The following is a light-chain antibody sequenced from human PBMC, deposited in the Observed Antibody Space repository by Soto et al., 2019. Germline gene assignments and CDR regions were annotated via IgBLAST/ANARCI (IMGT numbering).Light chain of an antibody. CDR3: LQHNTYPRT. J-gene: IGKJ1*01. CDR1: HCVLYSSNNKNY. V-gene: IGKV4-1*01. Sequence: DIVMTHSPYSLSVSLCYISIINFNPIHCVLYSSNNKNYLAWYQQKPGQPPKLLIYWASTRESGVPDRFSGSGSGTEFTLTISSLQPEDSATYYCLQHNTYPRTFGQGTKVDIK. CDR2: WAS.